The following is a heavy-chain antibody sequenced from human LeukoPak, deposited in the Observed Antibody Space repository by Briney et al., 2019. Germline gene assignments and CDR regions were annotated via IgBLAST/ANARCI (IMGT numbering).Heavy chain of an antibody. D-gene: IGHD6-19*01. CDR3: VRHRQWLLFPDY. J-gene: IGHJ4*02. V-gene: IGHV4-39*01. Sequence: SETLSLTCTVSGDSISINYNWGWIRQPPGKGLEWIGSIFYSGATYYSPSLKSRVTISVDTSKNQFSLKLSSMTAADTAVYYCVRHRQWLLFPDYWGQGALVTVSS. CDR2: IFYSGAT. CDR1: GDSISINYN.